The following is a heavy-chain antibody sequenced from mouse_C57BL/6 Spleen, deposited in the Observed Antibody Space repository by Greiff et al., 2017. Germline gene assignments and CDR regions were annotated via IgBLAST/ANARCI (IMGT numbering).Heavy chain of an antibody. CDR1: GYTFTSYW. CDR2: IDPSDSYT. V-gene: IGHV1-59*01. J-gene: IGHJ2*01. Sequence: QVQLQQPGAELVRPGTSVKLSCKASGYTFTSYWMHWVKQRPGQGLEWIGVIDPSDSYTNYNQKFKGKATLTVDTSSGTAYMQLSSLTSEDSAVYSCAAGVYYFDYWGQGTTLTVSS. D-gene: IGHD4-1*01. CDR3: AAGVYYFDY.